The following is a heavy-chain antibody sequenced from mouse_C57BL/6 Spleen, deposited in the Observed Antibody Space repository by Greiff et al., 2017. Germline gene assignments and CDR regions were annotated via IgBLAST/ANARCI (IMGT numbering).Heavy chain of an antibody. Sequence: QVQLQQPGAELVKPGASVKLSCKASGYTFTGYCMNWVKQRPGQGLEWIGKIDPAGRGTYYNQKFKGKATLTADKSSSTAYMQRSSLTSEDSAVYYCARGIDVTTPWFDDWGKGTLVTVSA. J-gene: IGHJ3*01. CDR2: IDPAGRGT. CDR3: ARGIDVTTPWFDD. CDR1: GYTFTGYC. V-gene: IGHV1-69*02. D-gene: IGHD2-3*01.